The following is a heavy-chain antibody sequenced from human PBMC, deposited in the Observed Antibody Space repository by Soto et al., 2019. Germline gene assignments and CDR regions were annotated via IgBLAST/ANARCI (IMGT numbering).Heavy chain of an antibody. D-gene: IGHD1-26*01. V-gene: IGHV1-8*01. CDR2: MNPNSGNT. CDR1: GYTFTSYD. CDR3: ARVIGVHSYYYYGMDV. J-gene: IGHJ6*01. Sequence: ASVKVSCKASGYTFTSYDISWVRQATGQGLEWMGWMNPNSGNTGYAPKFQGRVTMTRNTSISTAYMELSSLRSEDTAVYYCARVIGVHSYYYYGMDVWGQGTTVTASS.